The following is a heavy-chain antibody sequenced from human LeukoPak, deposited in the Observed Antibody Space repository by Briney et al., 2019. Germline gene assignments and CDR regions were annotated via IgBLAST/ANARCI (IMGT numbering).Heavy chain of an antibody. J-gene: IGHJ4*02. CDR2: IDHSGNT. Sequence: SETLSLTCAVYGGSFSGHYWTWIRQPPGKGLEWIGEIDHSGNTNYPPPLKSRVTISVDTTKNQFSLKLSSVTAADTAVYYCARLRNLDYWGQGTLVTVSS. V-gene: IGHV4-34*01. CDR3: ARLRNLDY. D-gene: IGHD4-17*01. CDR1: GGSFSGHY.